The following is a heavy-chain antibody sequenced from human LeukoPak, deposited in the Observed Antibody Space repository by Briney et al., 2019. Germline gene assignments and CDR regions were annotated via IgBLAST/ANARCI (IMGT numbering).Heavy chain of an antibody. Sequence: SETLSLTCTVSAYSISSGFYWGWIRQPPGKGLEWIGSIYHSGSTYYNPSLKSRVTISVDTSKNQFSLKLSSVTAADTAVYYCARGDSGWYLGLGFDYWGQGTLVTVSS. J-gene: IGHJ4*02. V-gene: IGHV4-38-2*02. D-gene: IGHD6-19*01. CDR1: AYSISSGFY. CDR2: IYHSGST. CDR3: ARGDSGWYLGLGFDY.